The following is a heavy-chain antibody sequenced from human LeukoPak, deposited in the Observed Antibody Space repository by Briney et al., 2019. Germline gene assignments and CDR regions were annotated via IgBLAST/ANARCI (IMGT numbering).Heavy chain of an antibody. CDR3: ARHVYRRPYGSGSYPTLYYMDV. CDR2: IYYSGST. V-gene: IGHV4-39*01. D-gene: IGHD3-10*01. CDR1: GDSITNSRYY. Sequence: PSETLSLTCTVSGDSITNSRYYWGWIRQPPGKGLEWIGSIYYSGSTYYNPSLKSRVTISVDTSKNQFSLKLSSVTAADTAVYYCARHVYRRPYGSGSYPTLYYMDVWGKGTTVTISS. J-gene: IGHJ6*03.